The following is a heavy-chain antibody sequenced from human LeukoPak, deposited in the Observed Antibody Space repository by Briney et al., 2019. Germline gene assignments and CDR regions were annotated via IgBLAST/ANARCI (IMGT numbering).Heavy chain of an antibody. Sequence: ASVKVSCKASVYTFTGYYMHWVRQAPGQGLEWMGWINPKSGGTNYAQKFQGRVTRTRETSISTAYMELSRLRSDDTAVYYCAKTTGDLRHDKYYFDYWGQGTLVTVSS. CDR3: AKTTGDLRHDKYYFDY. V-gene: IGHV1-2*02. CDR2: INPKSGGT. J-gene: IGHJ4*02. CDR1: VYTFTGYY. D-gene: IGHD3-16*01.